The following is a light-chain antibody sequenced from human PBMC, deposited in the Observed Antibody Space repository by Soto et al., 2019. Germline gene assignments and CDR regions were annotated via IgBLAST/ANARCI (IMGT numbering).Light chain of an antibody. CDR2: AAS. J-gene: IGKJ3*01. CDR3: QQSYSTPLT. CDR1: QSISSY. Sequence: DILMTQSPSSLSASVGDRVTITCRASQSISSYLNWYQQKPGKAPKLLIYAASSLQSGVPSRFSGSGSGTDFTLTVSSLQPEDFATYYCQQSYSTPLTFGPGTKVDIK. V-gene: IGKV1-39*01.